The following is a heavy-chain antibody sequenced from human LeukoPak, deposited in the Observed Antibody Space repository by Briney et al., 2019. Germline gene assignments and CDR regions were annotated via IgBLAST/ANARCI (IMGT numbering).Heavy chain of an antibody. CDR3: TRSDGGMDV. V-gene: IGHV3-49*04. D-gene: IGHD5-24*01. Sequence: GGSLRLSCAASGLSFSTFAMSWVRQAPGKGLEWVGFIRSKAYGGTTEYAASVKGRFTISRDDSKSIAYLQMNSLKTEDTAVYYCTRSDGGMDVWGQGTTVTVSS. CDR2: IRSKAYGGTT. CDR1: GLSFSTFA. J-gene: IGHJ6*02.